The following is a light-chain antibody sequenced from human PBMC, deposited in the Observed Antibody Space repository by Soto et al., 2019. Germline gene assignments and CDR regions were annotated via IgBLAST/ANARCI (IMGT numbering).Light chain of an antibody. CDR2: TNN. V-gene: IGLV1-47*01. J-gene: IGLJ3*02. Sequence: QSVLTQPPSASGTPGQRVTISFSGSNSNIGSKYVYWYQQLPGTAPKLIFYTNNQRPSGVRDRVSGSRSGTSASLAISGLRYEDEADYYCAAWDDSLSGWVFGGGTQLTVL. CDR1: NSNIGSKY. CDR3: AAWDDSLSGWV.